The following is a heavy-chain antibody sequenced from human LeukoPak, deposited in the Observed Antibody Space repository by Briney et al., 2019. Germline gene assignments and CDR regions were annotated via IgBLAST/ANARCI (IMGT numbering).Heavy chain of an antibody. CDR2: IYYSGST. CDR3: ARHRGYCSSTSCYADYYYGMDV. J-gene: IGHJ6*02. D-gene: IGHD2-2*01. CDR1: GGSIGSYY. V-gene: IGHV4-59*08. Sequence: SATLSLTRTVSGGSIGSYYWGWIRLHPGNGMECNGYIYYSGSTNYNPSLKSRVTISVDTSKNKFSLKLSSVTAADTAVYYCARHRGYCSSTSCYADYYYGMDVWGQGTTVTVSS.